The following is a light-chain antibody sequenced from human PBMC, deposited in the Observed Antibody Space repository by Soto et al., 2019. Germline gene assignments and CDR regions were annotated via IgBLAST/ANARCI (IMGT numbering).Light chain of an antibody. CDR2: KAS. CDR3: LQQKNYPRT. Sequence: DIQMTQSPATLSASVGDRVTITCRASQSISSWVAWYQQKPGKAHKLRIYKASTLESGVPARVSGRGAGTEFTLSSSSLQPEDCATYYGLQQKNYPRTFGQGTKVDIK. J-gene: IGKJ2*01. V-gene: IGKV1-5*03. CDR1: QSISSW.